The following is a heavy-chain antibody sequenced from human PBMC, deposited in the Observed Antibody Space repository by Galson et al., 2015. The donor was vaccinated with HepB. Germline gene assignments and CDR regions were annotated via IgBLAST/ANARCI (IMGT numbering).Heavy chain of an antibody. CDR1: GFTFSSYA. CDR2: ISYDGSNK. J-gene: IGHJ4*02. Sequence: SLRLSCAASGFTFSSYAMHWVRQAPGKGLEWVAVISYDGSNKYYADSVKGRFTISRDNSKNTLYLQMNSLRAEDTAVYYCARERIAAAGNGAADYWGQGTLVTVSS. D-gene: IGHD6-13*01. CDR3: ARERIAAAGNGAADY. V-gene: IGHV3-30-3*01.